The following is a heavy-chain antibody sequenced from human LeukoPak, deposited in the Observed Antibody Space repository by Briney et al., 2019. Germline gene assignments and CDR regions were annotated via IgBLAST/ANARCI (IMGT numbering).Heavy chain of an antibody. Sequence: PSETLSLTRTVSGGSISSYYWSWIRQPPGKGLEWIGYIYYSGSTNYNPSLKSRVTISVDTSKNQFSLKLSSVTAADTAVYYCARDQGSGSPFDYWGQGTLVTVSS. CDR1: GGSISSYY. CDR3: ARDQGSGSPFDY. J-gene: IGHJ4*02. CDR2: IYYSGST. V-gene: IGHV4-59*01. D-gene: IGHD6-19*01.